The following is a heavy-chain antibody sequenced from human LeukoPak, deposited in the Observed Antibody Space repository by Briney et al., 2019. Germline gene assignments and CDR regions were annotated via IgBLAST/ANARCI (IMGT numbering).Heavy chain of an antibody. D-gene: IGHD4-23*01. J-gene: IGHJ4*02. Sequence: PSETLSLTRAVSGYSPRSDYYWGWIRQPPGKGLDWIGHIYQSGSTYYNPSLKSRVTISVDTSKNQFSLKLNSVTAPDTAVYSCARDVSCGDNSPRFDYWVQGTLVTVSS. CDR3: ARDVSCGDNSPRFDY. V-gene: IGHV4-38-2*02. CDR1: GYSPRSDYY. CDR2: IYQSGST.